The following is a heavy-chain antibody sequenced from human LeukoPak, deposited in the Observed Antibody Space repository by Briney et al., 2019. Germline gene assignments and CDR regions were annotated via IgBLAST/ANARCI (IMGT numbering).Heavy chain of an antibody. Sequence: PSETLSLTCSVSGGSISSSGHYWGWIRQSPEKGLDWIGSIYSNGNSYYNPSVKSRITISVDTTNIQFSLKLTSVTAAETAVYYCARSATVTTGYFDYWGQGALVTVSS. J-gene: IGHJ4*02. D-gene: IGHD4-17*01. CDR1: GGSISSSGHY. CDR3: ARSATVTTGYFDY. V-gene: IGHV4-39*07. CDR2: IYSNGNS.